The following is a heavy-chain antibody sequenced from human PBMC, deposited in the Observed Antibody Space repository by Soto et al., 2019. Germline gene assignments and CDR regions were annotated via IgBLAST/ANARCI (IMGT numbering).Heavy chain of an antibody. V-gene: IGHV3-33*08. CDR1: GFTFSSYG. J-gene: IGHJ4*02. CDR2: IWYDGSQI. CDR3: ARESPLITYYFVL. D-gene: IGHD3-16*01. Sequence: QMQMVESGGGVVQPGRSLRLSCAASGFTFSSYGMNWVRQAPGKGLEWVALIWYDGSQIYYADSVKGRFTISRDNSQSTLYLQMDSLRSDDTALYFCARESPLITYYFVLWGQGTLVTVSS.